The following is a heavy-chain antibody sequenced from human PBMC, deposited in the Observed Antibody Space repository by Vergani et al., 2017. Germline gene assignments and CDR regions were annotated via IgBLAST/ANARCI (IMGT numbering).Heavy chain of an antibody. CDR1: GGTFTSYG. D-gene: IGHD2-2*01. V-gene: IGHV1-8*02. CDR3: ARAPVRPAAKYHFDY. CDR2: MNPNSGNT. Sequence: QVQLVQSGAEVKKPGSSVKVSCKASGGTFTSYGISWVRQATGQGLEWMGWMNPNSGNTGYAQKFQGRVTMTRNTSISTAYMELSSLRSEDTAVYYCARAPVRPAAKYHFDYWGQGTLVTVSS. J-gene: IGHJ4*02.